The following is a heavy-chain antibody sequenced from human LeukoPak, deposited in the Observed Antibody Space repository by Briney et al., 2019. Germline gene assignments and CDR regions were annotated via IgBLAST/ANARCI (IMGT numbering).Heavy chain of an antibody. CDR3: ARQQCNGGSCYSRAIWFDP. CDR1: GGSVSSSTYY. Sequence: SETLSLTCTVSGGSVSSSTYYWGWIRQPPGKGLEWIASIYYTGHNYHNPSLKSRVTISVDTSKNHFSLNLNSVTAADTAVYYCARQQCNGGSCYSRAIWFDPWGQGTLVSVSS. V-gene: IGHV4-39*01. CDR2: IYYTGHN. D-gene: IGHD2-15*01. J-gene: IGHJ5*02.